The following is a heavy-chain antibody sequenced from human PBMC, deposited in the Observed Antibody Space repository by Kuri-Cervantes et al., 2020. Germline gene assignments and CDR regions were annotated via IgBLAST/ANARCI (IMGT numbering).Heavy chain of an antibody. J-gene: IGHJ4*02. CDR3: AREGDYYDSSGYYFDY. Sequence: ASVKVSCKASTYTFTDYYMHWVRRAPGQGLEWMGWIDPNSGGTNYAQIFQGWVTMSSDTSISTDYMELSRLRSDDTAVYYCAREGDYYDSSGYYFDYWGQGTLVTVSS. D-gene: IGHD3-22*01. CDR2: IDPNSGGT. CDR1: TYTFTDYY. V-gene: IGHV1-2*04.